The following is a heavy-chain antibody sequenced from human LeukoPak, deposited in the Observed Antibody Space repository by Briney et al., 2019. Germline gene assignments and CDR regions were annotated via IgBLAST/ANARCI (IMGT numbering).Heavy chain of an antibody. CDR2: IYTSGTT. Sequence: SQTLSLTCSVSGSSLNTGNYYWTSIRQPAGKGLEWVGRIYTSGTTSYNPSLKSRLTISIDTSENQFSLKLTSVTAADTAIYFCARGLGKYYGSGPLDYWGQGTLVTVSS. CDR1: GSSLNTGNYY. CDR3: ARGLGKYYGSGPLDY. D-gene: IGHD3-10*01. J-gene: IGHJ4*02. V-gene: IGHV4-61*02.